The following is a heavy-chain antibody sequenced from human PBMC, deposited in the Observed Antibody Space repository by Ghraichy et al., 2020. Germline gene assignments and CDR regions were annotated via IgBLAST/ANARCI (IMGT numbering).Heavy chain of an antibody. CDR1: GFTVSSNY. Sequence: GGSLRLSCAASGFTVSSNYMSWVRQAPGKGLEWVSVIYSGGSTYYADSVKGRFTISRDNSKNTLYLQMNSLRAEDTAVYYCARAFPWQLWLKPDYYYGMDVWGQGTTVTVSS. J-gene: IGHJ6*02. CDR3: ARAFPWQLWLKPDYYYGMDV. D-gene: IGHD5-18*01. V-gene: IGHV3-53*01. CDR2: IYSGGST.